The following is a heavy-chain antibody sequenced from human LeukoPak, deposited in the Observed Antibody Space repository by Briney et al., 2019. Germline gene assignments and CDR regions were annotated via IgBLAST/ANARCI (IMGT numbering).Heavy chain of an antibody. Sequence: GGSLRLSCAASGFTFSSYSMNWVRQAPGKGLEWVSSISSSSSYIYYADSVKGRFTISRDNAKNSLYLQMNSLRAEDTAVYYCARGKHIVVGPSDYWGQGTLVTVSS. CDR2: ISSSSSYI. J-gene: IGHJ4*02. CDR3: ARGKHIVVGPSDY. V-gene: IGHV3-21*01. D-gene: IGHD2-21*01. CDR1: GFTFSSYS.